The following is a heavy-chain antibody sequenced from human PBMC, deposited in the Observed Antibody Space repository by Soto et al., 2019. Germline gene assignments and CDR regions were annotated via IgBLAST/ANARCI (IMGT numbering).Heavy chain of an antibody. Sequence: GGSLRLSCAASGFTFSSYGMHWVRQAPGKGLEWVAVISYDGSNKYYADSVKGRFTISRDNSKNTLYLQMNSLRAEDTAVYYCAKDSEYSSSYYYYYMDVWGKGTTVTVSS. CDR3: AKDSEYSSSYYYYYMDV. V-gene: IGHV3-30*18. D-gene: IGHD6-6*01. J-gene: IGHJ6*03. CDR1: GFTFSSYG. CDR2: ISYDGSNK.